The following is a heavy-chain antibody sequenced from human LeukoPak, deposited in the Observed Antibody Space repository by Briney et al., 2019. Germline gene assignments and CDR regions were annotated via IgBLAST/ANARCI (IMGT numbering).Heavy chain of an antibody. Sequence: GGSLRLSCAASGFTFSSYSMNWVRQAPGKGLEWVSSISSSSSYIYYADSLKGRFTISRDNAKKSLYLQMNSLRAEDTAVYYCARIRQYDYDSSGYNTPRPQDGFDIWGQGTMVTVSS. CDR1: GFTFSSYS. J-gene: IGHJ3*02. CDR3: ARIRQYDYDSSGYNTPRPQDGFDI. V-gene: IGHV3-21*01. CDR2: ISSSSSYI. D-gene: IGHD3-22*01.